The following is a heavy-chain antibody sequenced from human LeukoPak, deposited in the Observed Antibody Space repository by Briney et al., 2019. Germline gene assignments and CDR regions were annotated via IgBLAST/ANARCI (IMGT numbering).Heavy chain of an antibody. CDR1: GYTFTGYY. V-gene: IGHV1-2*02. D-gene: IGHD2-15*01. J-gene: IGHJ4*02. CDR3: ARARVCSGGSCHAGFDY. Sequence: GASVKVSCKASGYTFTGYYMHWVRQAPGQGLEWMGWINPNSGGTYYAQKFQGRVSMTRDTSISTAYMELSRLRSDDTAVYYCARARVCSGGSCHAGFDYWGQGTLVTVSS. CDR2: INPNSGGT.